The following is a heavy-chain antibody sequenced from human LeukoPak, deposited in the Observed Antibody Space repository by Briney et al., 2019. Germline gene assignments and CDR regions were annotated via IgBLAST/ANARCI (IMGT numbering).Heavy chain of an antibody. D-gene: IGHD4-23*01. Sequence: ASVKVSCMASGYTLTSYDINWVRQATGQGLEWMGWMNPNSGRTGYAQKFQDRITMTRNTSISTAYMELSSLRSDDTAVYYCARETPSRYFDCWGQGALVTVSS. J-gene: IGHJ4*02. CDR3: ARETPSRYFDC. CDR1: GYTLTSYD. V-gene: IGHV1-8*01. CDR2: MNPNSGRT.